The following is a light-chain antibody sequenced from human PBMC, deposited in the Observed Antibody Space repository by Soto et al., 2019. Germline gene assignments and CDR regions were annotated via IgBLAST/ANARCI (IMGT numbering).Light chain of an antibody. CDR3: QQYNNWPPWT. V-gene: IGKV3-15*01. Sequence: EIVMTQSPATLPVSPGERATLSCRASQSVSSNLAWYQQKPGQAPRLLIYGASTRATGIPARFSGSGSGTEFTLTISSLQSEDLAVYYCQQYNNWPPWTFGQGTKVEIK. CDR1: QSVSSN. J-gene: IGKJ1*01. CDR2: GAS.